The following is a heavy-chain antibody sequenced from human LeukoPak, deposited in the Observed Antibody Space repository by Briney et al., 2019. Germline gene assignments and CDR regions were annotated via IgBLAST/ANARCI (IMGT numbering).Heavy chain of an antibody. CDR3: ATGILAATGASV. Sequence: GGSLRLSCAASGVTVSGNQMNWVRQAPGKGLEWVSVIQSDDVTKYADSVEGGFTISRDNSKNTLYLQMNSLRAEDAAVYYCATGILAATGASVWGQGIMVTVSS. CDR1: GVTVSGNQ. D-gene: IGHD6-13*01. J-gene: IGHJ4*02. V-gene: IGHV3-66*01. CDR2: IQSDDVT.